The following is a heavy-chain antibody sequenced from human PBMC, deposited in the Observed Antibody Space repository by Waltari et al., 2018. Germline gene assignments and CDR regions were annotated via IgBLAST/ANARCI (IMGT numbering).Heavy chain of an antibody. V-gene: IGHV1-2*06. Sequence: QVQLVQSGAEVKKPGASVKVSCKASGYTFTGYYMHWVRQAPGQGLEWMGRINPNRGGTNYAQKCQGRVTMTRDTSISTAYMELSRLRSDDTAVYYCTRHVSLGSDPFDIWGQGTMVTVSS. CDR3: TRHVSLGSDPFDI. J-gene: IGHJ3*02. CDR2: INPNRGGT. CDR1: GYTFTGYY. D-gene: IGHD1-26*01.